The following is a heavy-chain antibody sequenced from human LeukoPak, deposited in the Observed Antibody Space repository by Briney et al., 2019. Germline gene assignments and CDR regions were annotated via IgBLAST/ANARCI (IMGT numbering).Heavy chain of an antibody. J-gene: IGHJ3*02. CDR1: GFTFTSSA. CDR3: AAAPYYDFWSGSEAFDI. Sequence: ASVKVSCKASGFTFTSSAMQWVRQARGQRLEWIGWIVVGSGNTNYAQKFQGRVTITRDMSTSTAYMELSSLRSEDTAVYYCAAAPYYDFWSGSEAFDIWGQGTMVTVSS. CDR2: IVVGSGNT. D-gene: IGHD3-3*01. V-gene: IGHV1-58*02.